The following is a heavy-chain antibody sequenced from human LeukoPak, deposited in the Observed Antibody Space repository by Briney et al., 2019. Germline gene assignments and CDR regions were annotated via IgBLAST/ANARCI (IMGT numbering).Heavy chain of an antibody. CDR3: ARDYYDTSGFYGRGGYYYMDV. CDR1: GASIGSYY. Sequence: SETLSLTCTVSGASIGSYYWSWIRQPAGKGLEWIGRLYTSESTNYNPSLKSRVTISVDKSKNQFSLKLSSVTAADTAVYYCARDYYDTSGFYGRGGYYYMDVWGKGTTVTVSS. CDR2: LYTSEST. D-gene: IGHD3-22*01. J-gene: IGHJ6*03. V-gene: IGHV4-4*07.